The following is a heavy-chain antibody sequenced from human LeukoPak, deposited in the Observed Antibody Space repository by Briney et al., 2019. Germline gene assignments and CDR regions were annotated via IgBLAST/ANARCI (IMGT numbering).Heavy chain of an antibody. Sequence: PGGSLRLSCAASGFTFSNYAMSWVRQAPGKGLEWVSAISGSGGSTYYADSVKGRFTISSDNSKNTLYLQMNSLRAEDTAVYYCAKDPENFWSGSPYYYYGMDVWGQGTTVTVSS. CDR3: AKDPENFWSGSPYYYYGMDV. CDR2: ISGSGGST. V-gene: IGHV3-23*01. CDR1: GFTFSNYA. J-gene: IGHJ6*02. D-gene: IGHD3-3*01.